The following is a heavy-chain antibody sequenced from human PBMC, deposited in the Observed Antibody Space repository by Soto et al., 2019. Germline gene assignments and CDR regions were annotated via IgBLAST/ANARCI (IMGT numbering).Heavy chain of an antibody. V-gene: IGHV1-18*01. CDR3: ARDLGYCNSSGCFRNWFDP. Sequence: QVQLVQSGAEVKTRGASVKVSCRASGYSFRTHGISWVRQAPGQGLEWRGWISTYDDKTNFPQKFHGRITMTTDTSTSTAYMELRSLRSDDTAVYFCARDLGYCNSSGCFRNWFDPWGQGSLVTVSS. CDR2: ISTYDDKT. D-gene: IGHD2-15*01. J-gene: IGHJ5*02. CDR1: GYSFRTHG.